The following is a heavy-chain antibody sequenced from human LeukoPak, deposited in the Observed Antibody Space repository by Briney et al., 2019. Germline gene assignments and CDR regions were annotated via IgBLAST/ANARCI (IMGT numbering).Heavy chain of an antibody. CDR2: ISYDGSNK. J-gene: IGHJ4*02. D-gene: IGHD2-15*01. CDR1: GFTFSSYG. CDR3: ARGPPRYCSGGSCDFDY. Sequence: GGSLRLSCAASGFTFSSYGMHWVRQAPGKGLEWVAVISYDGSNKYYADSVKGRFTISRDNSKNTLYLQMNSLRAEDTAVYYCARGPPRYCSGGSCDFDYWGQGALVTVSS. V-gene: IGHV3-30*03.